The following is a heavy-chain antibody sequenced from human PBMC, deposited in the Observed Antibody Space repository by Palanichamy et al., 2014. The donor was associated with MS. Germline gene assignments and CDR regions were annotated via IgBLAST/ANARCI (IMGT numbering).Heavy chain of an antibody. J-gene: IGHJ6*02. CDR1: GFTFSSYW. Sequence: EVYVVESGGGLVQPGESLRLSCTGSGFTFSSYWMSWVRQAPGKGLEWVANIKFDGNEDYYVDSVRGRFTISRDNPKKSVYLQMNSLRVGDTAVYYCARDGKGGFGVDVWGHGTTVTVSS. V-gene: IGHV3-7*03. CDR3: ARDGKGGFGVDV. CDR2: IKFDGNED. D-gene: IGHD5-12*01.